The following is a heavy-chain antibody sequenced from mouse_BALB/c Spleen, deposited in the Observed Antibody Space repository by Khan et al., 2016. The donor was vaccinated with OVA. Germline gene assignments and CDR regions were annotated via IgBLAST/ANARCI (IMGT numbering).Heavy chain of an antibody. CDR2: ISYSGST. D-gene: IGHD1-2*01. CDR3: ARTARIKY. J-gene: IGHJ2*01. CDR1: GYSITSGYG. V-gene: IGHV3-2*02. Sequence: EVKLLESGPGLVKPSQSLSLTCTVTGYSITSGYGWNWIRQFPGNKLEWMGYISYSGSTNYNQSLKSRISITRDTSKNQFFLQLNSVTTEDTATYDLARTARIKYWGQGTTLTVSS.